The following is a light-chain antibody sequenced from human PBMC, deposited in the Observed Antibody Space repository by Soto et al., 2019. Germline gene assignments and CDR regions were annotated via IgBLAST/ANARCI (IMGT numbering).Light chain of an antibody. CDR3: QQHNGWPLT. J-gene: IGKJ4*01. Sequence: EIVMTQSPATLSESPGERATLSCRGSQSVGSNLAWYQQKPGQAPRLLIYGASTRATGVPATFSGSGSGTEFTFTISSLQSEDFAVYYCQQHNGWPLTFGGGTKVEI. CDR2: GAS. V-gene: IGKV3-15*01. CDR1: QSVGSN.